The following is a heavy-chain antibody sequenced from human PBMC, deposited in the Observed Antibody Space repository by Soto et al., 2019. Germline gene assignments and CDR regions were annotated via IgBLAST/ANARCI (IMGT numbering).Heavy chain of an antibody. Sequence: EVQLVESGGGLVQPGGSLRLSCAASGFTFSIYSMNWVRQAPGKGLEWFSYITSDTLTIKYTDSVKGRFTISRDNAKKSLYLPMNSLRDEDTAVYFCARSVEGHFDYWGQGTEVTVSS. V-gene: IGHV3-48*02. D-gene: IGHD1-1*01. J-gene: IGHJ4*02. CDR1: GFTFSIYS. CDR3: ARSVEGHFDY. CDR2: ITSDTLTI.